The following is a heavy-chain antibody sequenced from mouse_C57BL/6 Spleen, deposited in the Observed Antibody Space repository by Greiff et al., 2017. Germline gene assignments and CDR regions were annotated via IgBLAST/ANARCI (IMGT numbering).Heavy chain of an antibody. J-gene: IGHJ3*01. CDR1: GYTFTDYY. V-gene: IGHV1-26*01. D-gene: IGHD2-5*01. CDR3: ARRRSNYGAWFAY. Sequence: EVQLQQSGPELVKPGASVKISCKASGYTFTDYYMNWVKQSHGKSLEWIGDINPNNGGTSYNQKFKGKATLTVDKSSSTAYMELRSLTSEDSAVYYCARRRSNYGAWFAYWGQGTLVTVSA. CDR2: INPNNGGT.